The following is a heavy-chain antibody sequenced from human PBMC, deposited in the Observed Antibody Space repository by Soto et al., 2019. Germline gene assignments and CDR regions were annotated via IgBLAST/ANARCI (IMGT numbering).Heavy chain of an antibody. V-gene: IGHV3-48*02. CDR2: ITSSSGTI. D-gene: IGHD2-21*02. CDR1: GFTFTSNS. Sequence: GGSLRLSCAASGFTFTSNSMNWVRQAPGKGLEWISYITSSSGTIYYADSVKGRFTISRDNAKNSLYLQMNSLRDDDTAVYYCARGRVGTAYFDYWGQGALVTVSS. J-gene: IGHJ4*02. CDR3: ARGRVGTAYFDY.